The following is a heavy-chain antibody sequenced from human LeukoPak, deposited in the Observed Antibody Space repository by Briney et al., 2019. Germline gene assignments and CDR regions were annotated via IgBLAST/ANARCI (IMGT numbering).Heavy chain of an antibody. Sequence: WASVKVSCKASGGTFSSYAISWVRQAPGQGLEWMGRIIPILGIANYAQKFQGRVTITADKSTSTAHMELSSLRSEDTAVYYCARDPGGTMVRGVLNWFDPWGQGTLVTVSS. D-gene: IGHD3-10*01. CDR3: ARDPGGTMVRGVLNWFDP. CDR1: GGTFSSYA. CDR2: IIPILGIA. V-gene: IGHV1-69*04. J-gene: IGHJ5*02.